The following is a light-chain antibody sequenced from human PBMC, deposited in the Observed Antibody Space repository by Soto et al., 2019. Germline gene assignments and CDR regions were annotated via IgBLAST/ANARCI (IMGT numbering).Light chain of an antibody. CDR2: LGS. V-gene: IGKV2-28*01. CDR3: MQARQSPFT. J-gene: IGKJ2*01. Sequence: DLVMTQSPLSLPATPGEPASISCRSSQSLLHSNGNNYLDWYLQKPGQSPQLLIYLGSTRASGVPDRFSGSGSDTDFTLNITRGQAEDVGIYYCMQARQSPFTFGQGTKLEVK. CDR1: QSLLHSNGNNY.